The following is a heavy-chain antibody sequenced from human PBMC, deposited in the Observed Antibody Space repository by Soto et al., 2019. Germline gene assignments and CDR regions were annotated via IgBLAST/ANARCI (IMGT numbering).Heavy chain of an antibody. V-gene: IGHV4-30-4*01. CDR3: ARGLTNLNWFEP. CDR2: IYYSGST. J-gene: IGHJ5*02. Sequence: LALTCTVSGGSISSGDYYWSWIRQPPEKGLEWIGYIYYSGSTYYNPSLKSRVTISVDTSKNQFSLKLSTVTAADTAVYYCARGLTNLNWFEPWGQGTLVTV. CDR1: GGSISSGDYY. D-gene: IGHD3-9*01.